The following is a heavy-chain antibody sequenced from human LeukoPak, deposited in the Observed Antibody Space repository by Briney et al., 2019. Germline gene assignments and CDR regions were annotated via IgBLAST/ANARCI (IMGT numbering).Heavy chain of an antibody. V-gene: IGHV1-2*02. D-gene: IGHD5-18*01. CDR3: AREIAQGNIYGPTNLDY. CDR2: INSSSSDT. Sequence: ASVKVSCKTSGYTFNGYYIHWVRQAPGQGLEWMGWINSSSSDTKYAQKFQGRVTMTRDTSISTAYMELSRLRSDDTAVYYCAREIAQGNIYGPTNLDYWGQGTLVTVSS. CDR1: GYTFNGYY. J-gene: IGHJ4*02.